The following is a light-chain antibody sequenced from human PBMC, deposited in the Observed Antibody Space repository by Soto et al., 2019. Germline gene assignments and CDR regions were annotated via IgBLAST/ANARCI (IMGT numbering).Light chain of an antibody. J-gene: IGLJ3*02. Sequence: QSVLTQPPSASGTPGQRVTISCSGSVSNIATNTVNWYQQFPGTAPKLLIYSNNQRPSGVPDRFSGSKSGTSASLAISGLQSEDEADYYCAAWDDSLNGWVFGGGTKLTVL. CDR2: SNN. CDR3: AAWDDSLNGWV. V-gene: IGLV1-44*01. CDR1: VSNIATNT.